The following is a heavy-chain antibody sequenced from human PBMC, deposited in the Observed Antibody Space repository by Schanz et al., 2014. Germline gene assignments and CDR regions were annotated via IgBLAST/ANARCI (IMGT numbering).Heavy chain of an antibody. D-gene: IGHD4-17*01. J-gene: IGHJ3*02. CDR2: ISYSGST. CDR3: ARDRGHGDLPGDI. CDR1: GGSFSSNY. Sequence: QVQLQLWGAGLLKPSETLSLTCAVYGGSFSSNYWSWIRQHPGKGLEWIGFISYSGSTYYNPSLKSRVTISVDTSKNQFSLNLSSATAADTAVYYCARDRGHGDLPGDIWGQGTMVTVSS. V-gene: IGHV4-34*02.